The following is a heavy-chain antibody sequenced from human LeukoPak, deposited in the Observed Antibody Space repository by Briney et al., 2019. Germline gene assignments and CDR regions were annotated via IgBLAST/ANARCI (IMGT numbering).Heavy chain of an antibody. CDR1: GFTFSSYA. Sequence: PGGSLRLSCAASGFTFSSYAMSWVRQAPGKGLEWVSAISGSGDNTYYADSVKGRFTVSRDNSKNTLYLQMNSLRAEDTAVYYCAKDAGMVREPHDAFDIWGQGTMVTVSS. CDR2: ISGSGDNT. D-gene: IGHD3-10*01. J-gene: IGHJ3*02. V-gene: IGHV3-23*01. CDR3: AKDAGMVREPHDAFDI.